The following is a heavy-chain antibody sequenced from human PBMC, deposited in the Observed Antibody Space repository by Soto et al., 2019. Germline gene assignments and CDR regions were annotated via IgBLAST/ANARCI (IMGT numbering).Heavy chain of an antibody. V-gene: IGHV3-30-3*01. CDR3: ARDPLWGTAMVLWYFDL. J-gene: IGHJ2*01. Sequence: QVQLVESGGGVVQPGRSLRLSCAASGFTFSSYAMQWVRQAPGKGLEWVAVISYDGSTKYHADSVKGRFTISRDNSKNTLYLQMNSLRAEDTALYYCARDPLWGTAMVLWYFDLWGRGTLVTVSS. CDR2: ISYDGSTK. CDR1: GFTFSSYA. D-gene: IGHD5-18*01.